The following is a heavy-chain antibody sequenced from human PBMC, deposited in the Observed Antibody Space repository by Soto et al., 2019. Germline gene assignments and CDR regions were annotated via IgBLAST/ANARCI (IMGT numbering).Heavy chain of an antibody. CDR3: ATVATHSYNWVDP. CDR1: GFTFSTYW. J-gene: IGHJ5*02. CDR2: INADGTTT. V-gene: IGHV3-74*01. Sequence: EVHLVESGGGLVQPGGSLRLSCAASGFTFSTYWMHWVRQAPGKGLVWVSRINADGTTTTYADSVKGRITISRDNAKNTLYLQINSLRAEDTAVYFGATVATHSYNWVDPWGQGTLVTISS. D-gene: IGHD3-3*02.